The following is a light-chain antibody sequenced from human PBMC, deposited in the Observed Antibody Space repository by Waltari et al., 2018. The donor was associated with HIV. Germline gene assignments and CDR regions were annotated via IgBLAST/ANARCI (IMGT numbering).Light chain of an antibody. J-gene: IGKJ4*01. CDR1: QDISTN. V-gene: IGKV1-33*01. Sequence: IQINQTSSSPSASVAEKITITCQASQDISTNLHWYQQKPGKAPQVLIYDAVNLETGVPSRFSGSGSGTKFIMTINSLQPEDIATYYCQQSASLTPLTFGGGTKVEI. CDR3: QQSASLTPLT. CDR2: DAV.